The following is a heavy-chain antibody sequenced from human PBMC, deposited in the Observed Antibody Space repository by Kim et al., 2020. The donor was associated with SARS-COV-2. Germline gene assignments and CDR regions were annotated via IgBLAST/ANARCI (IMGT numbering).Heavy chain of an antibody. J-gene: IGHJ3*02. V-gene: IGHV3-33*06. CDR1: GFTFSSYG. Sequence: GGSLRLSCAASGFTFSSYGMPWVRQAPGKGLEWVAVIWYDGSNKYYADSVKGRFTISRDNSKNTLYLQMNSLRAEDTAVYYCAKDEQPLVLGAFDIWGQGTMVTVSS. D-gene: IGHD6-13*01. CDR3: AKDEQPLVLGAFDI. CDR2: IWYDGSNK.